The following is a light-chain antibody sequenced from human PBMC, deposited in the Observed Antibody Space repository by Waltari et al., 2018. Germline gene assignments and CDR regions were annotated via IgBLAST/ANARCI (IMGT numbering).Light chain of an antibody. J-gene: IGKJ4*01. V-gene: IGKV1-39*01. CDR3: QQGYSYPLT. CDR2: RAS. CDR1: QGIGTY. Sequence: DIQMTQSPSSLSASVGDTVTITCQASQGIGTYLNWYQQKPGKAPKLLIYRASSLQSVIPSRFSGSGSGTDFTLTISSLQPEDFATYYCQQGYSYPLTFGGGTKVEIK.